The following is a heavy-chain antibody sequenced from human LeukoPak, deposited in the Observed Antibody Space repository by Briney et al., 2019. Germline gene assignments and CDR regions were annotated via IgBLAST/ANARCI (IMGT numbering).Heavy chain of an antibody. CDR2: IYPGDSDT. D-gene: IGHD6-19*01. CDR1: GYSFTSYW. V-gene: IGHV5-51*01. CDR3: VRQVAVAGTVSYFDY. Sequence: GESLKISCKGSGYSFTSYWIGWVRQMPGKGLEWMGIIYPGDSDTRYSPSFQGQVTISADKSISTAYLQWSSLKASDTAMYYCVRQVAVAGTVSYFDYWGQGTLVTVSS. J-gene: IGHJ4*02.